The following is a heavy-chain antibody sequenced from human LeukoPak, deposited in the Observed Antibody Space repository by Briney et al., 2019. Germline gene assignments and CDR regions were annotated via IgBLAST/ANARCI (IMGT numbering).Heavy chain of an antibody. V-gene: IGHV4-34*01. CDR1: GGSFSGYY. J-gene: IGHJ4*02. D-gene: IGHD2-8*01. Sequence: SETLSLTCAVYGGSFSGYYWSWIRQPPGKGLEWIGEINHSGSTNYNPSLKSRVTTSVDTSKNQFSLKLSSVTAADTAVYYCARAGWYCTNGVCFPAFDYWGQGTLVTVSS. CDR2: INHSGST. CDR3: ARAGWYCTNGVCFPAFDY.